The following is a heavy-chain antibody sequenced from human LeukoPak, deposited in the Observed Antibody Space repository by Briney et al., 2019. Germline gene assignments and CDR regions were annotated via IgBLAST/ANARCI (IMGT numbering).Heavy chain of an antibody. Sequence: GGSLRVSCAASGFTFSSYSMNWVRQAPGKGLEWVSSISSSSSYIYYADSVKGRFTISRDNAKNSLYLQMNSLRAEDTAVYYCARDPYYYDSSGYSDFDYWGQGTLVTVSS. CDR3: ARDPYYYDSSGYSDFDY. CDR1: GFTFSSYS. J-gene: IGHJ4*02. D-gene: IGHD3-22*01. V-gene: IGHV3-21*01. CDR2: ISSSSSYI.